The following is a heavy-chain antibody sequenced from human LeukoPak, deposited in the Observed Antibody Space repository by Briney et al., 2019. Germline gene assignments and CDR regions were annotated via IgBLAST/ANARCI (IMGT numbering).Heavy chain of an antibody. V-gene: IGHV3-30*18. CDR1: GFTFSPYG. Sequence: GGSLRLSCAASGFTFSPYGIHWVRQAPGKGLEWVAVISYDGSNKYYADSVKGRFTISRDNSKNTLYLQMNSLRAEDTAVYYCAKDVTAYYGSGSSYLDYWGQGTLVTVSS. CDR3: AKDVTAYYGSGSSYLDY. D-gene: IGHD3-10*01. J-gene: IGHJ4*02. CDR2: ISYDGSNK.